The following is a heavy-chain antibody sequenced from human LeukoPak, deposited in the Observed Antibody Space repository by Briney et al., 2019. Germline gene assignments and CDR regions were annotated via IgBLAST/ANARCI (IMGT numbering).Heavy chain of an antibody. J-gene: IGHJ5*02. CDR1: GLTFSDSR. D-gene: IGHD3-9*01. Sequence: PGGSLRLSCAVSGLTFSDSRMIWVRQAPEKRLEWVAVTAGADDVIQYADSVKGRFTISTDNSKNTVYLQMNSLRAEDTAVYYCARAPTKFRRDWFDPWGQGTLVTVSS. CDR2: TAGADDVI. CDR3: ARAPTKFRRDWFDP. V-gene: IGHV3-23*01.